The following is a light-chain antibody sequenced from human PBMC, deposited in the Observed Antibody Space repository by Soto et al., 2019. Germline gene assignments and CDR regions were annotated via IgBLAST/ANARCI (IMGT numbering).Light chain of an antibody. CDR1: QTVRTNY. Sequence: SLLTQSQSTLSLSPGETATRACSASQTVRTNYLAWYQRTRGQAPRLLIYDASSRATGIPDMFSGGGSGTDFTLTISILDPEDFTVYYCQQFSSYPLTFGRGAKVDI. CDR3: QQFSSYPLT. CDR2: DAS. V-gene: IGKV3-20*01. J-gene: IGKJ4*01.